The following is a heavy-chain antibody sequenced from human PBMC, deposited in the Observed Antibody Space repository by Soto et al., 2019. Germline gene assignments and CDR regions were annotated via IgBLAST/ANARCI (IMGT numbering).Heavy chain of an antibody. CDR2: ISGSGDTI. CDR1: GFTFSDYY. CDR3: ARVGCSASCFSDWFDP. Sequence: QVHLVESGGGLVKPGGSLRLSCAASGFTFSDYYMHWIRQAPGKGLEWVSYISGSGDTINYADSVQGRFTISRDNAKSSLYLQMGSLRAEDTAVYYCARVGCSASCFSDWFDPWGQGTLVTVSS. D-gene: IGHD2-2*01. V-gene: IGHV3-11*01. J-gene: IGHJ5*02.